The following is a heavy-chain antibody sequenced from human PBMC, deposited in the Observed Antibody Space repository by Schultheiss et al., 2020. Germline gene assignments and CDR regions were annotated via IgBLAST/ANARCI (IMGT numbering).Heavy chain of an antibody. CDR2: IYYSGST. V-gene: IGHV4-61*01. CDR1: GGSVSSGSYY. J-gene: IGHJ6*03. CDR3: ARGASWARLPGRGYYYYMDV. Sequence: SETLSLTCTVSGGSVSSGSYYWSWIRQPPGKGLEWIGYIYYSGSTNYNPSLKSRVTISVDTSKNQFSLQLNSVTPEDTAVYYCARGASWARLPGRGYYYYMDVWGKGTTVT. D-gene: IGHD3-10*01.